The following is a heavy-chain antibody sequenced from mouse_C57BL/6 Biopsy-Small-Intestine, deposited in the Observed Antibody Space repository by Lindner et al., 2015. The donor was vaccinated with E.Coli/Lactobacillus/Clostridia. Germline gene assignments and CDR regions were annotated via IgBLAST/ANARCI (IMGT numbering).Heavy chain of an antibody. Sequence: VQLQESGPVLVKPGASVKMSCKASGYTFTDYYMNWVKQSHGKSLEWIGVINPYNGGTSYNQKFKGKATLTVDKSSSTAYMELNSLTSEDSAVYYCAIPYDGYYEGFAYRDQGTLVTVSA. V-gene: IGHV1-19*01. D-gene: IGHD2-3*01. CDR3: AIPYDGYYEGFAY. J-gene: IGHJ3*01. CDR2: INPYNGGT. CDR1: GYTFTDYY.